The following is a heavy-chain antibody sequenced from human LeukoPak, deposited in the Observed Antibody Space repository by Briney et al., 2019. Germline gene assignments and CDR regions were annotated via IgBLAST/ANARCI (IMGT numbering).Heavy chain of an antibody. CDR2: ITTYNGNT. V-gene: IGHV1-18*01. CDR1: GYTFTTYG. CDR3: ARGPYCSGATCYSQMFDF. D-gene: IGHD2-15*01. Sequence: ASVKVSCKASGYTFTTYGISWVRQAPGQGLEWMGWITTYNGNTNYAQKLQGRVTMTTDTSTGTAYMELRSLRSDDTAVYYCARGPYCSGATCYSQMFDFWGQGSPVAVSS. J-gene: IGHJ4*02.